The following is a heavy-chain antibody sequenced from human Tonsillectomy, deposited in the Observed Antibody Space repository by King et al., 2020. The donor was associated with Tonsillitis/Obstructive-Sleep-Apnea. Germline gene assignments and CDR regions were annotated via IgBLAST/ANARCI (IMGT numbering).Heavy chain of an antibody. Sequence: VQLVESGGGLVQPGGSLRLSCAASGFTFSSYTMNWVRQAPGKGLEWVSYISSSSSAIFYADSVKGRFTISRDNAKNSLYLQMNSLRDEDTAVYYCARGGDSSSWHWGQGTPVTVSS. J-gene: IGHJ4*02. V-gene: IGHV3-48*02. D-gene: IGHD6-13*01. CDR1: GFTFSSYT. CDR3: ARGGDSSSWH. CDR2: ISSSSSAI.